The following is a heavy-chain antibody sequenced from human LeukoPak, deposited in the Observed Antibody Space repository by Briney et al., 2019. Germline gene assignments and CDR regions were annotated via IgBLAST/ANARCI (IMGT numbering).Heavy chain of an antibody. CDR2: IYWDDDK. J-gene: IGHJ4*02. D-gene: IGHD3-3*01. Sequence: SGPTLVNPTQTLTLTCTFSGFSLSTSGVGVGWIRQPPGKALEWLALIYWDDDKRYSPSLKSRLTITKDTSKNQVVLTMTNMDPVDTATYYCAHRQVIYDFWSGYHPGDYFDYWGQGTLVTVSS. CDR3: AHRQVIYDFWSGYHPGDYFDY. CDR1: GFSLSTSGVG. V-gene: IGHV2-5*02.